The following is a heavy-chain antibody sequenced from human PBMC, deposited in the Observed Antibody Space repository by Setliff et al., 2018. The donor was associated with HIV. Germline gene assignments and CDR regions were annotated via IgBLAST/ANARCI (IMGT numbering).Heavy chain of an antibody. J-gene: IGHJ6*03. CDR2: IYYSGST. D-gene: IGHD3-22*01. Sequence: SETLSLTCSFSGGSTTSYYWSWIRQPPGKGLEWIGYIYYSGSTNYNPSLKSRVTISLDTSKKQFSLKLSSVTAADTAIYYCARARTDYYDRGRRSHYYIDVWARGATVTVSS. CDR1: GGSTTSYY. V-gene: IGHV4-59*01. CDR3: ARARTDYYDRGRRSHYYIDV.